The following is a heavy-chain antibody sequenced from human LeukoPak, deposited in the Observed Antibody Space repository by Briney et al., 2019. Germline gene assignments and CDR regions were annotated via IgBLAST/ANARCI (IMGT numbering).Heavy chain of an antibody. CDR2: IYYSGST. CDR1: GGSVSSGSYY. J-gene: IGHJ4*02. Sequence: SETLSLTCTVSGGSVSSGSYYWSWIRQPPGKGLEWIGYIYYSGSTNYNPSLKSRVTISVDTSKNQFSLKLSSVTAADTAVYYCARYSSSWYYYFDYWGQRTLVTVSS. V-gene: IGHV4-61*01. CDR3: ARYSSSWYYYFDY. D-gene: IGHD6-13*01.